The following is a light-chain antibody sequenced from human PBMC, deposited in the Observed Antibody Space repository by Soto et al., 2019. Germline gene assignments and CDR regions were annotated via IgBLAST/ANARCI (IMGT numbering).Light chain of an antibody. CDR1: SSDVGTYNY. CDR3: ISYARSDTYV. J-gene: IGLJ1*01. Sequence: QSVLTQPTSASGSTGQSVTISCTGTSSDVGTYNYVSWHQQHPGKAPKLLIYEVSKRPSGVPDRFSGSKSGNTASLTVSGLQAEDEADYYCISYARSDTYVFGTGTKLTVL. V-gene: IGLV2-8*01. CDR2: EVS.